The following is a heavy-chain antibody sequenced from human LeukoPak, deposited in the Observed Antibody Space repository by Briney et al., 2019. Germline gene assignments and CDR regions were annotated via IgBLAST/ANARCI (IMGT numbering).Heavy chain of an antibody. CDR3: ARVSPDYYGSGSYYHDALDI. J-gene: IGHJ3*02. D-gene: IGHD3-10*01. Sequence: SSETLSLTCTVSGGSISSYYWSWIRQPPGKGLEWIGYIYYSGSTNYNPSLKSRVTISVDTSKNQFSLKLSSATAADTAVYYCARVSPDYYGSGSYYHDALDIWGQGTMVTVSS. CDR2: IYYSGST. CDR1: GGSISSYY. V-gene: IGHV4-59*01.